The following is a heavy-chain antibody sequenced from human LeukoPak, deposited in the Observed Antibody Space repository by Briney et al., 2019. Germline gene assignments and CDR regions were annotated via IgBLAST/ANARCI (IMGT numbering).Heavy chain of an antibody. Sequence: QPGGSLRLSCAASGFTFTSWPLHWVRQAPGKGLVWVSRIKGDGSITNYADSVKGRFTISRDNAKNTLYLQMNSLGVEDTAVYFCAKMSSSSSSDDYWGQGTLVTVSS. CDR2: IKGDGSIT. D-gene: IGHD6-6*01. V-gene: IGHV3-74*01. CDR1: GFTFTSWP. CDR3: AKMSSSSSSDDY. J-gene: IGHJ4*02.